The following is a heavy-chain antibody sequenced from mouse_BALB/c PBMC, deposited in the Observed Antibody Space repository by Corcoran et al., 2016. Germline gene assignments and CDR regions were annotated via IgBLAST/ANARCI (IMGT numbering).Heavy chain of an antibody. V-gene: IGHV1-18*01. Sequence: EVQLQQSGPELVKPGASMKISCKASGYSFTGYTMNWVKQSHGKNREWIGLINPYNGGTSYNQKFKGKATLTVDKSSSTAYMELLSLTSEDSAVYYCARYGNYAWFAYWGQGTLVTVSA. J-gene: IGHJ3*01. CDR3: ARYGNYAWFAY. CDR1: GYSFTGYT. D-gene: IGHD2-1*01. CDR2: INPYNGGT.